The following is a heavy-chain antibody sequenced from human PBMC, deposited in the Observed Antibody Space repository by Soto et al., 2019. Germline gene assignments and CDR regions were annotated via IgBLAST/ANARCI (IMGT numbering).Heavy chain of an antibody. CDR1: GMYFPHAY. Sequence: GGSLRLSCEVSGMYFPHAYMNWVRQAPGKGLEWVSVIYSGGSTYYADSVKGRFTISRDNSKNTLYLQMNSLRAEDTAVYYCARDRVESGYPEYFQHWGQGTLVTVSS. V-gene: IGHV3-53*01. D-gene: IGHD3-22*01. J-gene: IGHJ1*01. CDR3: ARDRVESGYPEYFQH. CDR2: IYSGGST.